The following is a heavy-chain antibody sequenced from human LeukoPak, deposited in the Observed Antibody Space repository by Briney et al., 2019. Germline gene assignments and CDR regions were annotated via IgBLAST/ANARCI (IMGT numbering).Heavy chain of an antibody. V-gene: IGHV4-38-2*02. J-gene: IGHJ3*02. CDR3: AGVVVPAAIGLVAFDI. CDR2: IYHSGST. CDR1: GYSISSGYY. D-gene: IGHD2-2*01. Sequence: SETLSLTCTVSGYSISSGYYWGWIRQPPGKGLEWIGSIYHSGSTYYNPSLKSRVTISVDTSKNQFSLKLSSVTAADTAVYYCAGVVVPAAIGLVAFDIWGQGTMVTVSS.